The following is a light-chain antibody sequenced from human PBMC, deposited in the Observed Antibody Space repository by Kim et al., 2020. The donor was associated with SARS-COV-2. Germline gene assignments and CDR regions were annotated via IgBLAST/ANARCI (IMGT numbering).Light chain of an antibody. CDR1: QSVSSY. J-gene: IGKJ2*01. CDR3: QQRSNWPRT. V-gene: IGKV3-11*01. CDR2: DAS. Sequence: ETVLTQSPATLSLSPGERATLSCRASQSVSSYLAWYQQKPGQAPRLLIYDASNRATGIPARFSGSGSGTDFTLTISSLEPGDFAVYYCQQRSNWPRTFGQGTKLEIK.